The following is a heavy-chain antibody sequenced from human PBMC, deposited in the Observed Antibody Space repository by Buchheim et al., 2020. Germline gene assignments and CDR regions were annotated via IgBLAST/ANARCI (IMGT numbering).Heavy chain of an antibody. CDR3: ARTVSFYFDS. Sequence: QVHLVESGGDLVKPGGSLRLSCKVSGFPFSDYYMSWIRQAPGKGLEWIAHISGTTSHTTYADSVKGRFTISRDNTKNLLFLQLNSLGAYDTAIYYCARTVSFYFDSWGQGT. J-gene: IGHJ4*02. V-gene: IGHV3-11*05. D-gene: IGHD4-11*01. CDR1: GFPFSDYY. CDR2: ISGTTSHT.